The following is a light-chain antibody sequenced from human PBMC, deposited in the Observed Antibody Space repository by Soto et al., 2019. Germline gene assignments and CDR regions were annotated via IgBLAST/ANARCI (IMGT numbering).Light chain of an antibody. J-gene: IGKJ1*01. Sequence: EIVLTQSPATLSLSPGERATLSCRASQSVSSYLAWYQQKPGQAPRLLIYDASNRATGIPARFSGSGSGTDFTLTIRSLKPEDFAVDYCQQRSNWPPWTFGQGTKVEIK. CDR2: DAS. CDR3: QQRSNWPPWT. V-gene: IGKV3-11*01. CDR1: QSVSSY.